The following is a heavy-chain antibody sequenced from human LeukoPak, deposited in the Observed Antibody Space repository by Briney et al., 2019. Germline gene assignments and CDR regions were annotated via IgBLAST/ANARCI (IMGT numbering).Heavy chain of an antibody. V-gene: IGHV4-39*07. CDR3: TRGGELMNF. J-gene: IGHJ4*02. Sequence: SETLSLTCTVSGGSISSSSYYWGWIRQPPGKGLEWIGSIYYSGSTYYNPSLKSRVTISVDTSKNQFSLRLSSVTAADTAVYYCTRGGELMNFWGQGTLVTVSS. D-gene: IGHD1-26*01. CDR2: IYYSGST. CDR1: GGSISSSSYY.